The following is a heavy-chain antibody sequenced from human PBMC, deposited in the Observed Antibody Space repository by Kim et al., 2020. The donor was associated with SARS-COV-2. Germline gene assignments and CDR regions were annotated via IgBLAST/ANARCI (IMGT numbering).Heavy chain of an antibody. V-gene: IGHV4-39*01. CDR1: GGSISSSSYY. CDR2: IYYSGST. J-gene: IGHJ3*02. CDR3: ARYIPPTTLGAYVWGSYRAEDAFDI. D-gene: IGHD3-16*02. Sequence: SETLSLTCTVSGGSISSSSYYWGWIRQPPGKGLEWIGSIYYSGSTYYNPSLKSRVTISVDTSKNQFSLKLSSVTAADTAVYYCARYIPPTTLGAYVWGSYRAEDAFDIWGQGTKVTVSS.